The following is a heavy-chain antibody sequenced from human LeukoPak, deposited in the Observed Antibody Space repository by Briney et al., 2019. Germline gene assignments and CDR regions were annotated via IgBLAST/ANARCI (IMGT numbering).Heavy chain of an antibody. CDR2: ISSGASTL. V-gene: IGHV3-48*03. Sequence: PGGSLRLSCAASGFTFSNYEMNWVRQAPGKGLEWVSYISSGASTLYYADSVKGRFTISRDNAKNSLYLQMNSLRAEDTAVYYCATYDSSGYPRGGAFDIWGQGTMVTVSS. CDR3: ATYDSSGYPRGGAFDI. D-gene: IGHD3-22*01. CDR1: GFTFSNYE. J-gene: IGHJ3*02.